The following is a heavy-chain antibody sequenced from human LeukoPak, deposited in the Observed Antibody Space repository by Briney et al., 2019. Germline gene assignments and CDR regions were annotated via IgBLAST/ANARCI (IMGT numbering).Heavy chain of an antibody. J-gene: IGHJ3*02. Sequence: ASVKVSCKASGYTFTGYYMHWVRQAPGQGLEWMGWINPNSGGTNYAQKFQGRVTMTRDTSTSTVYMELSSLRSEDTAVYYCARGVVVTDTRAFDIWGQGTMVTVSS. D-gene: IGHD2-21*02. CDR3: ARGVVVTDTRAFDI. CDR2: INPNSGGT. CDR1: GYTFTGYY. V-gene: IGHV1-2*02.